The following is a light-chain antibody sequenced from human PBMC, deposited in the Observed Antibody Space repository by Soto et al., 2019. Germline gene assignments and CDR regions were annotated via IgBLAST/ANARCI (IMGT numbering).Light chain of an antibody. CDR1: SSDVEIYNL. CDR2: DDS. CDR3: CSYASSYTWV. Sequence: QSVLTQPASVSGSPGQSITISCTGTSSDVEIYNLVSWYQHHPGKAPKLLIYDDSKWPSGVSNRFSGSKSGNTASLTISGLQAEDEADYYCCSYASSYTWVFGTGTKLTVL. J-gene: IGLJ1*01. V-gene: IGLV2-23*01.